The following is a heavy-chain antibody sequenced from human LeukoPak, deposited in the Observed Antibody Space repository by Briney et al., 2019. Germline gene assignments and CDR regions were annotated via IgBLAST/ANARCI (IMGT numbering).Heavy chain of an antibody. CDR2: SHHSAGT. J-gene: IGHJ4*02. D-gene: IGHD6-13*01. CDR3: ARSLAAAGIN. CDR1: GGSISSGGHY. Sequence: PSETLSLTCTVSGGSISSGGHYWGWIRPPPGKGLEWIGTSHHSAGTSYNPSLKSRVTISLDTSKNQFSLKLGSVTASDTAVYFCARSLAAAGINWGQGTLVTVSS. V-gene: IGHV4-39*01.